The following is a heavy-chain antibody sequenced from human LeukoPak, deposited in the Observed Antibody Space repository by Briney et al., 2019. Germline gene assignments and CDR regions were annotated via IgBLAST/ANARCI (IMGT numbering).Heavy chain of an antibody. V-gene: IGHV3-48*04. Sequence: GGSLRLSCAASGFTFSSYWMSWVRQAPGKGLERISYITSSSSTIYYADSVKGRFTISRDNAKKSLYLQMNSLRAEDTAVYYCGTGLLDYWGPGTLVPVSS. D-gene: IGHD5/OR15-5a*01. J-gene: IGHJ4*02. CDR2: ITSSSSTI. CDR1: GFTFSSYW. CDR3: GTGLLDY.